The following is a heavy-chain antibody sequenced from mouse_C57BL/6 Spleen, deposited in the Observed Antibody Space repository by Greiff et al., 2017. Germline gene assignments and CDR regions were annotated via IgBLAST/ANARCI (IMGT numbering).Heavy chain of an antibody. CDR2: IHPNSGST. CDR3: ARGDGNYVFAY. J-gene: IGHJ3*01. CDR1: GYTFTSYW. Sequence: QVQLKQPGAELVKPGASVKLSCKASGYTFTSYWMHWVKQRPGQGLEWIGMIHPNSGSTNYNEKFKSKATLTVDKSSSTAYMQLSSLTSEDSAVYYCARGDGNYVFAYWGQGTLVTVSA. D-gene: IGHD2-1*01. V-gene: IGHV1-64*01.